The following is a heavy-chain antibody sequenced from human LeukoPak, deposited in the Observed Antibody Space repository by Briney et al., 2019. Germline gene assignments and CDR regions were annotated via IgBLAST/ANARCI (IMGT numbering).Heavy chain of an antibody. Sequence: GRSLRLSCAASGFTFSDYYMSWIRQAPGKGLEWVSYISSSGSTIYYADSVKGRFTISRDNAKNSLYLQTNSLRAEDTAVYYCARVRRDGYIDYWGQGTLVTVSS. V-gene: IGHV3-11*01. CDR2: ISSSGSTI. CDR3: ARVRRDGYIDY. J-gene: IGHJ4*02. CDR1: GFTFSDYY.